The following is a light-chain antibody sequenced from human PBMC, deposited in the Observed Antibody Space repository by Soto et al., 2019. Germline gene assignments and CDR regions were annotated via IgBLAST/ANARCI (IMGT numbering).Light chain of an antibody. CDR2: GAS. CDR1: RSGSTN. V-gene: IGKV3-15*01. J-gene: IGKJ2*01. Sequence: EIVMTQSPATLSVSPGERATLSCRASRSGSTNLAWYQQKPGQAPRLLIYGASTRATGIPARFSGSGSGTEFTLTISSLQSEDFAVYYCQQYNNWPRTFGQGTKLEIK. CDR3: QQYNNWPRT.